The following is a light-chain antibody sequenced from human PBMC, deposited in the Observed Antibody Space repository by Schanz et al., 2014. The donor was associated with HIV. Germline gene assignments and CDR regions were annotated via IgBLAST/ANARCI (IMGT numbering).Light chain of an antibody. CDR3: QQYGSSPT. V-gene: IGKV3D-20*01. CDR2: DAS. CDR1: QSVSSNF. Sequence: EIVMTQSPGTLSVSPGERATLSCKASQSVSSNFLAWYQARPGLAPRLLIYDASSRATGIPDRFSGSGSSTDFTLTISRLEPEDSAVYYCQQYGSSPTFGQGTRVDVK. J-gene: IGKJ1*01.